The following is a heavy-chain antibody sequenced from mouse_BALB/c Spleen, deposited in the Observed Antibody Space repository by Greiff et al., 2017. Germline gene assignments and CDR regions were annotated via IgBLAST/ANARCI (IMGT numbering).Heavy chain of an antibody. CDR3: ARWLLPYAMDY. J-gene: IGHJ4*01. D-gene: IGHD2-3*01. CDR1: GFSLTSYG. V-gene: IGHV2-2*02. CDR2: IWSGGST. Sequence: QVQLQQSGPGLVQPSQSLSITCTVSGFSLTSYGVHWVRQSPGKGLVWLGVIWSGGSTDYNAAFISRLSISKDNSKSQVFFKMNSLQANDTAIYCCARWLLPYAMDYWGQGTSGNVSS.